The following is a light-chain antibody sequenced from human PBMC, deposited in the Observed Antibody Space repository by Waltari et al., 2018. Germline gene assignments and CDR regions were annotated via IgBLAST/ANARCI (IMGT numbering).Light chain of an antibody. CDR2: DVN. CDR3: CSYAGSYVV. V-gene: IGLV2-11*01. CDR1: SSDFGGYNY. J-gene: IGLJ2*01. Sequence: QSALTQPRSVSGSPGQSVTLSCPGTSSDFGGYNYVTRYQPRPGKAPKRMIYDVNTRPSGVPDRFSGSKSGNTASLTISGLQAEDEADYYCCSYAGSYVVFGGGTKLTVL.